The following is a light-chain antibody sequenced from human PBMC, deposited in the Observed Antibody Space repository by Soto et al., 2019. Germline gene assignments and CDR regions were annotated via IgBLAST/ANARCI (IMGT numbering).Light chain of an antibody. Sequence: EIVLTQSPGNLSLSPGERATLSCRASQSISRTYLGWYQQKPGRSPRVLMTGASNRATGVPDRFSGSGSGTDFTLTISRLEPEDSASYYCQQYGSSVTFGPGTKVEIK. J-gene: IGKJ3*01. CDR2: GAS. CDR3: QQYGSSVT. CDR1: QSISRTY. V-gene: IGKV3-20*01.